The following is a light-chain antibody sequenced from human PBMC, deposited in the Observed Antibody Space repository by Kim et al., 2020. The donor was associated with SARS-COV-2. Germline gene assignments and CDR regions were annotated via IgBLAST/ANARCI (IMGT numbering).Light chain of an antibody. Sequence: ASVGDRGTITCRASQSISTYLNWYQHKPGKAPNLLISAASTLRSRVPSRFSGSGSGTDFTLASSSLQPEDFATYYCQQNYGNPWTFGQGTKVELK. V-gene: IGKV1-39*01. CDR3: QQNYGNPWT. CDR2: AAS. J-gene: IGKJ1*01. CDR1: QSISTY.